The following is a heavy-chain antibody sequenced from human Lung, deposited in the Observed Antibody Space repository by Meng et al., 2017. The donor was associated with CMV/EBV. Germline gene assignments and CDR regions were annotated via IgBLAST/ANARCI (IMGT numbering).Heavy chain of an antibody. V-gene: IGHV4-34*01. D-gene: IGHD4-11*01. CDR1: GGSPTGYY. Sequence: SETLSLXXAVDGGSPTGYYCSCIRQPPGKGLEWIGEINHSGSTNYNPSLKTRVTIPVDTSKNQFSLKLSSVADADTPVYYCAGCPPGYSNYRAYYYCGMDVWGQGTTVTVSS. J-gene: IGHJ6*02. CDR2: INHSGST. CDR3: AGCPPGYSNYRAYYYCGMDV.